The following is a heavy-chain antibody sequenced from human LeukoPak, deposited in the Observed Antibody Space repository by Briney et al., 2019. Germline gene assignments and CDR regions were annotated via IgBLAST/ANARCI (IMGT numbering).Heavy chain of an antibody. CDR3: AKALYCSSTSCHPNWFDP. V-gene: IGHV3-23*01. D-gene: IGHD2-2*01. Sequence: GGSLRLSCAASGFTFSSYAMSWVRQAPGKGLEWVSAISGSGGSTYYADSVKGRFTISRDNSKNTLYLQMNSLRAEDTAVYYCAKALYCSSTSCHPNWFDPWGQGTLVTVSS. CDR1: GFTFSSYA. J-gene: IGHJ5*02. CDR2: ISGSGGST.